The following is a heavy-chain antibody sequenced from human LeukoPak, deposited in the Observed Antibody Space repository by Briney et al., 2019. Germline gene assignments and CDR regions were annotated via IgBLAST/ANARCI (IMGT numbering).Heavy chain of an antibody. CDR3: AREGTYSNGPDY. CDR1: GFTFSSYW. Sequence: PGGSLRLSCAASGFTFSSYWMQWVRQAPGKGLVWVSRIDGDGSSTNYADSVKGRFTISRDNAKNTLYLQMNSLRVEDTAVFHCAREGTYSNGPDYWGQGTLVTVSS. J-gene: IGHJ4*02. V-gene: IGHV3-74*01. CDR2: IDGDGSST. D-gene: IGHD3-22*01.